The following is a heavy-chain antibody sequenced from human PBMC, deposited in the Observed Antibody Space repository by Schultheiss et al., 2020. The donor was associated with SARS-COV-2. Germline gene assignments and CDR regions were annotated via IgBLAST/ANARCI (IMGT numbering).Heavy chain of an antibody. V-gene: IGHV1-69*13. CDR1: GYTFTSYG. J-gene: IGHJ4*02. Sequence: SVKVSCKASGYTFTSYGISWVRQAPGQGLEWMGGIIPIFGTANYAQKFQGRVTITADESTSTAYMELSSLRSEDTAVYYCARAKSNRSWYRSNFDYWGQGTLVTVSS. CDR2: IIPIFGTA. D-gene: IGHD6-13*01. CDR3: ARAKSNRSWYRSNFDY.